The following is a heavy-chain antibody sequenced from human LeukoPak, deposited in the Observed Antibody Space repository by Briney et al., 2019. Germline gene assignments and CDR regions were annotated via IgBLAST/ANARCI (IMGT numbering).Heavy chain of an antibody. D-gene: IGHD3-16*02. CDR3: ARLGAYDYVWGSYRHPGRLDY. CDR2: INHSGST. V-gene: IGHV4-34*01. CDR1: GGSFSGYY. J-gene: IGHJ4*02. Sequence: SETLSLTCAVYGGSFSGYYWSWIRQPPGKGLEWIGEINHSGSTNYNPSLKSRVTISVDTSKNQFSLKLSSVTAADTAVYYCARLGAYDYVWGSYRHPGRLDYWGQGTLATVSS.